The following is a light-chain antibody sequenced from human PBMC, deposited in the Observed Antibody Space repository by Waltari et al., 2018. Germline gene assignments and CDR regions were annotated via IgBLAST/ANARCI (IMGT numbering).Light chain of an antibody. CDR2: GAS. V-gene: IGKV3-15*01. Sequence: EIVMTQSPATLSVSPGERATLSCRASQSVSSNLAWYQQKPGQAPRLLIYGASTIATGIPARFSGSGSGTEFTLTISSLQSEDFAVYYCQQYNNWPPSYTFGQGTKLEIK. CDR1: QSVSSN. CDR3: QQYNNWPPSYT. J-gene: IGKJ2*01.